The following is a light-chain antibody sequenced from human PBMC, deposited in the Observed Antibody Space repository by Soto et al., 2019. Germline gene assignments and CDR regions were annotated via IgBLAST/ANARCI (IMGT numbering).Light chain of an antibody. Sequence: DIVMTQSPDSLAVSLGERATINCKSSLSVLYSSNTKNYLTWYQEKPGQPPKLLNYWPSTRESGVPDRFSGSGSGTDVTLTISSLQAEDVAVYYCQQYYSTPPTFGQGTKVEIK. CDR1: LSVLYSSNTKNY. CDR3: QQYYSTPPT. CDR2: WPS. V-gene: IGKV4-1*01. J-gene: IGKJ1*01.